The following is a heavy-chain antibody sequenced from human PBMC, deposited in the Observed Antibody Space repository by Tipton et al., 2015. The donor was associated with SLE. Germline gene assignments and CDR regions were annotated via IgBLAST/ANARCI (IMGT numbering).Heavy chain of an antibody. J-gene: IGHJ4*02. V-gene: IGHV4-4*09. CDR2: IHSSGST. CDR3: ATSLTATYDY. Sequence: TLSLTCTVSGGYISSNYWSWIRQSPGKGLEWIGYIHSSGSTHHNPSLKSRVTLSLDTSKTHFSLKLTSVTAADTAVYFCATSLTATYDYWGQGILVTVSS. D-gene: IGHD1-1*01. CDR1: GGYISSNY.